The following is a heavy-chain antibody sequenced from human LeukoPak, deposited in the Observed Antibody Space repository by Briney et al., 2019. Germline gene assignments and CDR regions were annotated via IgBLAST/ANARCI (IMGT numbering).Heavy chain of an antibody. CDR3: ARAAGEDTAMVHPYSSSWYGYFDY. CDR2: IYYSGST. Sequence: SKTLSLTCTVSGGSISSYYWSWIRQPPGKGLEWIGYIYYSGSTNYNPSLKSRVTISVDTSKNQFSLKLSSVTAADTAVYYCARAAGEDTAMVHPYSSSWYGYFDYWGQGTLVTVSS. J-gene: IGHJ4*02. V-gene: IGHV4-59*08. D-gene: IGHD6-13*01. CDR1: GGSISSYY.